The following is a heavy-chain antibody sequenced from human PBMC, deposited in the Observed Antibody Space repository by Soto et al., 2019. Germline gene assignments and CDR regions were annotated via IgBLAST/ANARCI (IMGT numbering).Heavy chain of an antibody. CDR2: IYYSGST. Sequence: SETLSLSCTVSGCSITSGDCYWSWIRQPPGKGLELIGYIYYSGSTYYNPSLKSRVTISVDTSKNQFSLKLSSVTAADTAVYYCASRKSSPYFDYWGQGTLVTVS. D-gene: IGHD3-10*01. V-gene: IGHV4-30-4*01. CDR1: GCSITSGDCY. J-gene: IGHJ4*02. CDR3: ASRKSSPYFDY.